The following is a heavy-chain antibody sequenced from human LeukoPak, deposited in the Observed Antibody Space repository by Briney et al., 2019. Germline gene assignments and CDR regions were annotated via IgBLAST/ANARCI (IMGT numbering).Heavy chain of an antibody. D-gene: IGHD6-13*01. CDR2: IYYSGST. CDR1: GGSISSYY. V-gene: IGHV4-59*01. J-gene: IGHJ5*02. Sequence: PSETLSLTCTVSGGSISSYYWSWIRQPPGKGLEWSGYIYYSGSTNYNPSLKSRVTISVDTSKNQFSLKLSSVTAADTAVYYCARSIAAAGSRSNWFDPWGQGTLVTVSS. CDR3: ARSIAAAGSRSNWFDP.